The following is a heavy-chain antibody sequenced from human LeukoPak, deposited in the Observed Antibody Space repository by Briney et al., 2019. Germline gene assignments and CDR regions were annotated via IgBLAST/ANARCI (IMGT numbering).Heavy chain of an antibody. CDR1: GFTFSTYA. D-gene: IGHD3-10*01. V-gene: IGHV3-23*01. J-gene: IGHJ4*02. Sequence: GGSLRLSCAASGFTFSTYAMSWVRQAPGKGLEWVSAITGSADRTHYADSVKGRFTISRDNSENIVYLQMNSLRAKDTAVYFCARPQVVVLNPFDYWGQGTLVTVSS. CDR2: ITGSADRT. CDR3: ARPQVVVLNPFDY.